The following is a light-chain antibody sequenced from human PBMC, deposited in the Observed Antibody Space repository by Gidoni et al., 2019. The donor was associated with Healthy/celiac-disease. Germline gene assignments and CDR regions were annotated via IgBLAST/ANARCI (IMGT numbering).Light chain of an antibody. V-gene: IGLV2-14*03. CDR1: SSDVGGYNY. CDR3: SSYTSSSTLEVV. CDR2: DVS. Sequence: QSALTQPASVSGSPGQSITISCTGTSSDVGGYNYVSWYQQHPGKAPKLMIYDVSNRPSGVSNRFSGSKSGNTASLTISGVQAEEEADYYCSSYTSSSTLEVVFGGGTKLTVL. J-gene: IGLJ2*01.